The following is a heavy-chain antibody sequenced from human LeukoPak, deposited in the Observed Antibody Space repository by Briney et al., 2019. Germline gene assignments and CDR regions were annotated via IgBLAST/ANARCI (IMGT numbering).Heavy chain of an antibody. V-gene: IGHV3-48*01. Sequence: GGFLRLSCAASGFIFSSYSMNWVRQAPGKGLEWVSYISSSSTTIYYADSVKGRFTISRDNAKNSLYLQMNSLRAEDTAVYYCASEDYGDDSGYWGQGTLVTVSS. CDR1: GFIFSSYS. CDR3: ASEDYGDDSGY. CDR2: ISSSSTTI. J-gene: IGHJ4*02. D-gene: IGHD4-17*01.